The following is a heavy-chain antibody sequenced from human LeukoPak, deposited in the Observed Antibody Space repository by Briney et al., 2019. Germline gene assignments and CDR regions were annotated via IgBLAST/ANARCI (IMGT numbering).Heavy chain of an antibody. CDR3: ASGWYGSGSPAYNCFDP. V-gene: IGHV3-74*01. CDR1: GFTFSTDW. J-gene: IGHJ5*02. CDR2: INGDGSST. D-gene: IGHD3-10*01. Sequence: GGSLRLSCAASGFTFSTDWMHWVRQTPGRGLVWVSRINGDGSSTSHADSVRGRFTISRDNAKNTVYLQMNSLRAEDTAVYYCASGWYGSGSPAYNCFDPWGQGTLVTVSS.